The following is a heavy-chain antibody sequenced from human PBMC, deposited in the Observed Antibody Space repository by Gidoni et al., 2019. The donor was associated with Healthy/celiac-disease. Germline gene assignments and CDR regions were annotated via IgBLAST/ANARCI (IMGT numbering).Heavy chain of an antibody. CDR3: ARQTYGGYVGY. D-gene: IGHD5-12*01. V-gene: IGHV4-39*01. CDR2: IYYSGST. Sequence: QLQLQESGPGLVKPSETLSLTCTVSGGSISSSSYYWGWIRQPPGKGLEWIGGIYYSGSTYYNPSLKSRVTISVDTSKNQFSLKLSSVTAADTAVYYCARQTYGGYVGYWGQGTLVTVSS. CDR1: GGSISSSSYY. J-gene: IGHJ4*02.